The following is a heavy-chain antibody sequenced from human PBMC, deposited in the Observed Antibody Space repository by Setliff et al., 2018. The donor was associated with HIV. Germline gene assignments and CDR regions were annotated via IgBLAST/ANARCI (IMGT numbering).Heavy chain of an antibody. V-gene: IGHV3-21*01. CDR3: ARDGVTGVAVAGTNLF. D-gene: IGHD6-19*01. CDR1: GFTVRSNY. J-gene: IGHJ1*01. Sequence: PGGSLRLSCAASGFTVRSNYMSWVRQAPGKGLEWVSGISGSGGSTYYADSVKGRFTISRDSAKNSLFLQMNSLRAEDTAVYYCARDGVTGVAVAGTNLFWGLGTLVTVSS. CDR2: ISGSGGST.